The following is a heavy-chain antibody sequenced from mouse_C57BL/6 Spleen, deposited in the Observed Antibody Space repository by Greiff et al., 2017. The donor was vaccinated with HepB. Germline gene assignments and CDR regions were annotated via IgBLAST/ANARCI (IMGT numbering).Heavy chain of an antibody. D-gene: IGHD1-2*01. J-gene: IGHJ2*01. CDR2: IDPENGDT. CDR1: GFNIKDDY. CDR3: TTWGGVTTAGDY. V-gene: IGHV14-4*01. Sequence: DVQLVESGAELVRPGASVKLSCTASGFNIKDDYMHWVKQRPEQGLEWIGWIDPENGDTEYASKFQGKATITADTSSNTAYLQLSSLTSEDTAVYYCTTWGGVTTAGDYWGQGTTLTVSS.